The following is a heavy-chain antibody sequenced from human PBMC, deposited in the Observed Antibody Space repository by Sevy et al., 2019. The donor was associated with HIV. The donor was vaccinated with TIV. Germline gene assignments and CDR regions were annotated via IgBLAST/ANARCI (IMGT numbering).Heavy chain of an antibody. CDR1: GFTFSDYY. CDR3: ARSRSNYADYYFDY. J-gene: IGHJ4*02. CDR2: ISSGSSYT. V-gene: IGHV3-11*06. Sequence: GESLKISCAATGFTFSDYYMTWIRQSPGKGLQWISYISSGSSYTNYADSVKGRFTISRDNAKNSLYLEIHTLRPEDTAVYYCARSRSNYADYYFDYLGQGTVVTVSS. D-gene: IGHD4-17*01.